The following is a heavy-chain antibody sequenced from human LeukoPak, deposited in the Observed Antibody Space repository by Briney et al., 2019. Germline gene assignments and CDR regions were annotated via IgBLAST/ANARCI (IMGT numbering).Heavy chain of an antibody. Sequence: PGGSLRLSCAASGFTFSSYATSWVRQAPGKGLEWVSAISGSGGSTYYADSVKGRFTISRDNSKNTLHLQMNSLRAEDTAVYYCAKPGRDYDSSGYPAYWGQGTLVTVSS. D-gene: IGHD3-22*01. V-gene: IGHV3-23*01. CDR1: GFTFSSYA. CDR3: AKPGRDYDSSGYPAY. CDR2: ISGSGGST. J-gene: IGHJ4*02.